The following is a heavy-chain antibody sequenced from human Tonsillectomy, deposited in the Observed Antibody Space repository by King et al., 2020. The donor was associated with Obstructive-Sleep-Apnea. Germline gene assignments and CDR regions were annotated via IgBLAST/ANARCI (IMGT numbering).Heavy chain of an antibody. V-gene: IGHV3-23*04. Sequence: VQLVESGGGLVQPGGSLRLSCAASGFTFSSYAMSWVRQAPGKGLEWVSAISGSGGSTYYADSVKGRFTISRDNSKNTLYLQMNSLRAEDTAVYYCAKDMEGSSGWESHFDYWGQGTLVTVSS. CDR3: AKDMEGSSGWESHFDY. J-gene: IGHJ4*02. CDR1: GFTFSSYA. D-gene: IGHD6-19*01. CDR2: ISGSGGST.